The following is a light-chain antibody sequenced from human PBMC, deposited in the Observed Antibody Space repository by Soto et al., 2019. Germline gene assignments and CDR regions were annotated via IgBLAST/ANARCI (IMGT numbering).Light chain of an antibody. CDR1: QSVRYTSNNKNY. CDR3: QHAVGPPYT. CDR2: WAS. V-gene: IGKV4-1*01. Sequence: DIVMTQSPDSLAVSLGERATINCKSSQSVRYTSNNKNYLTWFQRKSGQAPKLLIYWASTRESGVPDRFSGSGSGTDFTLTITNLQPEDVAVYYCQHAVGPPYTFGQGTKVEI. J-gene: IGKJ2*01.